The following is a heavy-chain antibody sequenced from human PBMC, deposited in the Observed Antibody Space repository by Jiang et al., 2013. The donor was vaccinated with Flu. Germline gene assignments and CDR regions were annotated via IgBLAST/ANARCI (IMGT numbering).Heavy chain of an antibody. CDR1: GGSISTYY. J-gene: IGHJ4*02. D-gene: IGHD2-15*01. V-gene: IGHV4-59*01. Sequence: SGPGLVKPSETLSLTCTVSGGSISTYYWSWIRQPPGKGLEWIGYIYYSGSTNYNPSLKSRVTISVDTSKNQFSLKLSSVTAADTAVYYCARVGWRIYYFDYWGQGTLVTVSS. CDR2: IYYSGST. CDR3: ARVGWRIYYFDY.